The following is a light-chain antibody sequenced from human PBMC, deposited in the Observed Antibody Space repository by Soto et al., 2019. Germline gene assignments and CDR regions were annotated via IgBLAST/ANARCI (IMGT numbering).Light chain of an antibody. CDR2: HIS. CDR3: IQGTHWPYT. Sequence: DVVMTQSPLSLPVTLGQPASISCRSSQSLVHSSGTTYLDWFHQRPGQSPRRLIYHISNRDSGVPDRFSGSGSGTDFTLKISRVEAEDVGVYYCIQGTHWPYTIGQGTKLEIK. CDR1: QSLVHSSGTTY. J-gene: IGKJ2*01. V-gene: IGKV2-30*02.